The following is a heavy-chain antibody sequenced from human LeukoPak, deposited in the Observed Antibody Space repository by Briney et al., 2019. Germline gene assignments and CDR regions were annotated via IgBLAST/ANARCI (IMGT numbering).Heavy chain of an antibody. J-gene: IGHJ5*02. CDR1: GFTFSDSA. V-gene: IGHV3-73*01. CDR3: TRDSGTYNWFDP. CDR2: MDKETNLYAT. D-gene: IGHD1-26*01. Sequence: PGGSQRLSCVASGFTFSDSAIHWVRQSSGKGLEWIGHMDKETNLYATALAASVKGRFTVSRDDSKNTAYLHMNSLKTEDTALYYCTRDSGTYNWFDPWGQGTLVTVSS.